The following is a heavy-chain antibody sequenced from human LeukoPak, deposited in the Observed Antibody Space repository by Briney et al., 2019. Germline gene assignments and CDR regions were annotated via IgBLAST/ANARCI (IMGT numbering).Heavy chain of an antibody. V-gene: IGHV3-15*01. CDR1: GFTFSGTW. D-gene: IGHD3-3*01. J-gene: IGHJ4*02. CDR3: TTEFWYYFNN. CDR2: INTKTDGATT. Sequence: GGSLRLSCAGSGFTFSGTWLNRVRQAPGQGLEWVARINTKTDGATTTYGAPVKGRFTISRDDSKSTLYLDMNSLKTEDTAVYYCTTEFWYYFNNWGQGTLVTVSS.